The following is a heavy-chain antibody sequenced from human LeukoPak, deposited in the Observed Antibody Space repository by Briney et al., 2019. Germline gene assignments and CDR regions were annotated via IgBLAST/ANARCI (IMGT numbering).Heavy chain of an antibody. V-gene: IGHV4-30-4*01. D-gene: IGHD3-22*01. CDR3: ARDRDNYDSKYYFDY. Sequence: SETLSLTCSVSGASISNRDYYWSWIRQPSGGGLEWIGYIYSGGNTYYNPSLESRVTMSVDTSKNQLYLKLNSVTAADTAVYYCARDRDNYDSKYYFDYWGQGTLVTVSS. CDR1: GASISNRDYY. J-gene: IGHJ4*02. CDR2: IYSGGNT.